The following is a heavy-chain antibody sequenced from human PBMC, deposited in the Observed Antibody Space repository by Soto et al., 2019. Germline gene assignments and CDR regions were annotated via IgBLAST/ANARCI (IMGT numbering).Heavy chain of an antibody. Sequence: QVQLQESGPGLVNPSQTLSLTCTVSGGSISSGGSYWNWIRQNPGEGLEWIGYITYSGSTYYNPSHKSRVTISVDTSKNQFSMKLSSVTAADTAIYYCARDSGESLRFFDYWGQGTLVTVSS. CDR2: ITYSGST. CDR1: GGSISSGGSY. CDR3: ARDSGESLRFFDY. J-gene: IGHJ4*02. V-gene: IGHV4-31*03. D-gene: IGHD3-10*01.